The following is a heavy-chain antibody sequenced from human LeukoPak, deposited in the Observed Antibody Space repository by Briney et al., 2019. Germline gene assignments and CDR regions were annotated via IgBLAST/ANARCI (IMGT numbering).Heavy chain of an antibody. Sequence: GGSLRLSCAASGFTFSSYGMHWVRQAPGKGLEWVAFIRYDGGNKYYADSVKGRFTISRDNSKNTLYLQMNSLRAEDTAVYYCAKDADIAVAGTTLFDYWGQGTLVTVSS. CDR1: GFTFSSYG. V-gene: IGHV3-30*02. CDR3: AKDADIAVAGTTLFDY. D-gene: IGHD6-19*01. J-gene: IGHJ4*02. CDR2: IRYDGGNK.